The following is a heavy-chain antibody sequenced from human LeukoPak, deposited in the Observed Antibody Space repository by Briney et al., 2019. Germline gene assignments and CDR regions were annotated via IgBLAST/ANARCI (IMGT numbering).Heavy chain of an antibody. D-gene: IGHD3-9*01. Sequence: GGSLRLSCAASGFTFSSYSMNWVRQAPGKGLEWVSSISSSSTYIYYADSVKGRFTISRDNAKNSLYLQMNSLRAEDTAVYYCATGYDTLTGYYSYQYWGQGTLVTVSS. J-gene: IGHJ4*02. CDR1: GFTFSSYS. CDR3: ATGYDTLTGYYSYQY. CDR2: ISSSSTYI. V-gene: IGHV3-21*01.